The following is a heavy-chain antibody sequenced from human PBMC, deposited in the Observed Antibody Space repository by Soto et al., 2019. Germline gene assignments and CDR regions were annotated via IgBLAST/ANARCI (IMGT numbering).Heavy chain of an antibody. J-gene: IGHJ3*01. D-gene: IGHD3-10*01. CDR2: ISGSGGST. V-gene: IGHV3-23*01. Sequence: GGSLRLSCAASGFTFSSYAMSWVRQAPGKGLEWVSAISGSGGSTYYADSVKGRFTISRDNSKNTLYLQKNSLRAEDTAVYYCAKDRGITMVRGVIDAFDLWGEGTMVPVSS. CDR1: GFTFSSYA. CDR3: AKDRGITMVRGVIDAFDL.